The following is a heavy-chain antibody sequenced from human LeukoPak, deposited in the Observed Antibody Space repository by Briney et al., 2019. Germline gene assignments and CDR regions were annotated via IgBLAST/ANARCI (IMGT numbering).Heavy chain of an antibody. CDR2: INHSGST. V-gene: IGHV4-34*01. J-gene: IGHJ6*02. Sequence: SETLSLTCAVYGGSFSGYYWSWIRQPPGKGLEWIGEINHSGSTNYNPSLKSRVTISVDTSKNQFSLKLSSVTAADPAVYYCARIPGSSTSSTIKYYYYGMDVWGQGTTVTVSS. D-gene: IGHD2-2*01. CDR3: ARIPGSSTSSTIKYYYYGMDV. CDR1: GGSFSGYY.